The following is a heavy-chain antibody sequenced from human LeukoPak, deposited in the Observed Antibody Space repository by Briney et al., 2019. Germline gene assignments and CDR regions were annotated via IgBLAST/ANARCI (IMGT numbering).Heavy chain of an antibody. CDR3: ARDATSIAAAIWFDP. D-gene: IGHD6-13*01. V-gene: IGHV7-4-1*02. J-gene: IGHJ5*02. CDR1: GYTFTSYA. CDR2: INTNTGNP. Sequence: ASVKVSCKASGYTFTSYAMNWVRQAPGQGLEWMGWINTNTGNPTYAQGFTGRFVFSLDTSVSTAYLQISSLKAEDTAVYYCARDATSIAAAIWFDPWGQGTLVTVSS.